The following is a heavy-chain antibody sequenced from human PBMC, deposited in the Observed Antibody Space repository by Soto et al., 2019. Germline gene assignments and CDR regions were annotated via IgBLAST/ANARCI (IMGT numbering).Heavy chain of an antibody. CDR2: IIPIFGTA. D-gene: IGHD2-15*01. CDR1: GGTFSSYA. V-gene: IGHV1-69*01. Sequence: PGESLKISCKASGGTFSSYAISWVRQAPGPGLEWMGGIIPIFGTANYAQKFQGRVTITADESTSTAYMELSSLRSEDTAVYYCARDGDIGYCSGGSCYTKKLNDYYYYYYGMDVWGQGTTVTVSS. J-gene: IGHJ6*02. CDR3: ARDGDIGYCSGGSCYTKKLNDYYYYYYGMDV.